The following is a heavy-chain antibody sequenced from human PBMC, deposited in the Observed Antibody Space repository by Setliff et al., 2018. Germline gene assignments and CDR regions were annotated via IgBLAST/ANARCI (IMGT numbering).Heavy chain of an antibody. J-gene: IGHJ4*02. CDR1: DVSISGYY. CDR3: ARESRFGYSGYDCAFDY. CDR2: IHSSGRS. V-gene: IGHV4-4*08. Sequence: SETLSLTCTVSDVSISGYYWSWIRQPPGKGLEWIGYIHSSGRSNYNPSLKSRVTTSIDTSKNQFFLNLDSVTAADTALYYCARESRFGYSGYDCAFDYWGQGMLVTVSS. D-gene: IGHD5-12*01.